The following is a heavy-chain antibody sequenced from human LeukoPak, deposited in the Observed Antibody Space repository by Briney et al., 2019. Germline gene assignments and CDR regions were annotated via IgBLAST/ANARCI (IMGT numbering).Heavy chain of an antibody. J-gene: IGHJ3*02. V-gene: IGHV1-18*01. D-gene: IGHD3-22*01. Sequence: ASVKVSCKASGGTFSSYAISWVRQAPGQGLEWMGWISAYNGNTNYAQKLQGRVTMTTDTSTSTVYMELRSLRSDDTALYYCARAYYDSSGYSAFDIWGQGTMVTVSS. CDR1: GGTFSSYA. CDR2: ISAYNGNT. CDR3: ARAYYDSSGYSAFDI.